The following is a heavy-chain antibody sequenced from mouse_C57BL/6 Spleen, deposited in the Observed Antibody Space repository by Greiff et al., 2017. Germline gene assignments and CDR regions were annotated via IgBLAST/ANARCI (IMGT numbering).Heavy chain of an antibody. J-gene: IGHJ2*01. CDR1: GYPFPSYW. CDR3: AKQGGSSYGNYFDY. D-gene: IGHD1-1*01. V-gene: IGHV1-69*01. Sequence: QVQLQQPGAELVMPGASVKLSCKASGYPFPSYWMHWVKQRPGQGLEWIGEIDPSDSYTNYNQKFKGKSTLTVDKSSSTAYMQLSSLTSEDSAVYYCAKQGGSSYGNYFDYWGQGTTLTVSS. CDR2: IDPSDSYT.